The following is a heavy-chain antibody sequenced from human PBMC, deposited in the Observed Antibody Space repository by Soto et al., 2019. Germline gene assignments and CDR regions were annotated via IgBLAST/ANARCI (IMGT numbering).Heavy chain of an antibody. V-gene: IGHV4-31*03. CDR1: GGPITSGGYH. D-gene: IGHD2-8*01. J-gene: IGHJ6*02. CDR3: ARVCYCTRAVWSTCCYNDQYIMDV. Sequence: QVHLQESGPGLVKSSQTLSLTCTVSGGPITSGGYHWTWIRQHPGKGLEWVGYVYYSGGSYYNPSLESRVTMSVETSENQVSLRLRSVTVADTAVYYCARVCYCTRAVWSTCCYNDQYIMDVWGQGTTVTVSS. CDR2: VYYSGGS.